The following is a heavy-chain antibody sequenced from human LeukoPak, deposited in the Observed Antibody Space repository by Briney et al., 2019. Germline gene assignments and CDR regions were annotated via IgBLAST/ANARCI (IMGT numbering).Heavy chain of an antibody. V-gene: IGHV3-23*01. D-gene: IGHD6-13*01. CDR3: AKDEIAAAGTRIPKSYYFDY. CDR1: GFTFSSYA. J-gene: IGHJ4*02. Sequence: GGSLRLSCAASGFTFSSYAMSWVRQAPGKGLEWVSTISGNGDYTYYADSVKGRFTISRDNSKNTLYLQMNSLRAEDTAVYYCAKDEIAAAGTRIPKSYYFDYWGQGTLVTVSS. CDR2: ISGNGDYT.